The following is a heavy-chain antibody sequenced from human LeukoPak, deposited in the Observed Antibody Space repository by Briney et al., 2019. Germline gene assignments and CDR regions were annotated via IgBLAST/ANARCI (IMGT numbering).Heavy chain of an antibody. J-gene: IGHJ4*02. CDR2: ISYDGSNK. Sequence: PGGSLRLSCAASGFTFSSYGMRWVRQAPGKGLEWVAVISYDGSNKYYADSVKGRFTISRDNSKNTLYLQMNSLRAEDTAVYYCARDVGYSSGWYLYYFDYWGQGTLVTVSS. V-gene: IGHV3-30*03. D-gene: IGHD6-19*01. CDR3: ARDVGYSSGWYLYYFDY. CDR1: GFTFSSYG.